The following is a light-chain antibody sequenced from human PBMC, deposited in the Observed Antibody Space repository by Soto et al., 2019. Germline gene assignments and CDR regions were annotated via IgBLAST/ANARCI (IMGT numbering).Light chain of an antibody. V-gene: IGKV3-15*01. CDR1: QSVFDN. CDR2: GAS. J-gene: IGKJ1*01. CDR3: QQYNDWPRT. Sequence: EVVMTQSPATLSVSPGERATLSCSASQSVFDNLAWYQQKPGQAPVLLIYGASTRATGIPARFSGSGSGTEFTLTISSLQSEDFAVYYCQQYNDWPRTFGKGTKVEIK.